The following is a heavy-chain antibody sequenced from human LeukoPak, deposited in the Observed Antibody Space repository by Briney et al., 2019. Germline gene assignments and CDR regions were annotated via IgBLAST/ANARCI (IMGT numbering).Heavy chain of an antibody. J-gene: IGHJ3*02. CDR1: GYTFASYY. Sequence: ASVKVSCKTSGYTFASYYIHWVRQAPGRGLGWMGIINPSGGSTRYAQKLEGRVTVTRDTSTSTVYMEVSSLRFEDTAVYYCARDLCGGDCYSEDSFDIWGQGTMVTVSS. D-gene: IGHD2-21*02. CDR2: INPSGGST. CDR3: ARDLCGGDCYSEDSFDI. V-gene: IGHV1-46*04.